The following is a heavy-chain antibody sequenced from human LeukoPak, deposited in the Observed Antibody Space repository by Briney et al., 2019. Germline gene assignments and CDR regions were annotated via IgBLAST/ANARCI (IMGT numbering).Heavy chain of an antibody. J-gene: IGHJ4*02. V-gene: IGHV3-7*03. CDR1: GFTFSNYW. Sequence: GGSLRLSCAASGFTFSNYWMSWVRQAPGKGLEWVANINQDGSEKYSVDSVKGRFTISRDNSRNTVYLQINSLRAEDTAVYYCGKTTVGYSSGQKPAWPVDYWGQGTLVTVSS. CDR2: INQDGSEK. CDR3: GKTTVGYSSGQKPAWPVDY. D-gene: IGHD5-18*01.